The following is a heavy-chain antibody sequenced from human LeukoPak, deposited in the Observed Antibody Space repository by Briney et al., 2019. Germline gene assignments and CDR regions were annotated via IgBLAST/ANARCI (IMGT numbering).Heavy chain of an antibody. V-gene: IGHV5-51*01. CDR1: GYSFANYW. Sequence: GESLKITCKGSGYSFANYWIAWVRQMPGKGLECMGIIYPGDSDTRYSPSFQGQVTISADMSISTAYLQWSSLKASDTAMYYCARRYSGYDYYFDYWGQGTLVTVYS. D-gene: IGHD5-12*01. CDR3: ARRYSGYDYYFDY. J-gene: IGHJ4*02. CDR2: IYPGDSDT.